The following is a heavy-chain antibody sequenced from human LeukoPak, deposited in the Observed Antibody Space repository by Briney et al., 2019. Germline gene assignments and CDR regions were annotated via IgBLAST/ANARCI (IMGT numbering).Heavy chain of an antibody. D-gene: IGHD5-12*01. CDR3: ARTDIVATTPLYYYGMDV. CDR1: GFPFSSYS. CDR2: ISSSSSYI. Sequence: PGGSLRLSCAASGFPFSSYSMNWVRQAPGKGLEWVSSISSSSSYIYYADSVKGRFTISRDNAKNSLYLQMNSLRAEDTAVYYCARTDIVATTPLYYYGMDVWGQGTTVTVSS. J-gene: IGHJ6*02. V-gene: IGHV3-21*01.